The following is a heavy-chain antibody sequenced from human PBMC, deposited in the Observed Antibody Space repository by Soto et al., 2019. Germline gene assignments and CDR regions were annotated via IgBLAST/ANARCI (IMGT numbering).Heavy chain of an antibody. CDR1: GFTFSLYS. V-gene: IGHV3-48*02. D-gene: IGHD3-10*01. CDR3: ARAVTWGLDV. CDR2: ISRSSTGI. J-gene: IGHJ6*01. Sequence: EVKLVESGGGLVQPGGSLRLSCASSGFTFSLYSMRWVRQAPGKGLEWVSYISRSSTGIHYADSVKGRFTISRDDVTNSMHLQMNSLRDGDTAVYYCARAVTWGLDVWGQGTTVSISS.